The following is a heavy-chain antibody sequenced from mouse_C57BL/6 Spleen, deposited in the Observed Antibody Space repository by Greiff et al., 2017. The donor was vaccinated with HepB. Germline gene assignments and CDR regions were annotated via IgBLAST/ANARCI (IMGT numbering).Heavy chain of an antibody. CDR2: INPSSGYT. Sequence: QVQLQQSGAELAKPGASVKLSCKASGYTFTSYWMHWVKQRPGQGLEWIGYINPSSGYTKYNQKFKDKATLTADKSSSTAYMQLSSLTYEGSALYDCARREISYGNYGAMDYWGQGTSLTVSS. J-gene: IGHJ4*01. V-gene: IGHV1-7*01. CDR3: ARREISYGNYGAMDY. D-gene: IGHD2-1*01. CDR1: GYTFTSYW.